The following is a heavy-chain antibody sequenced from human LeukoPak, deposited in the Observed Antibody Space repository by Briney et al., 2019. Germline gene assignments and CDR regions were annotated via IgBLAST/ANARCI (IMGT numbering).Heavy chain of an antibody. CDR1: GFPFSSYA. Sequence: PGGSLRLSCAASGFPFSSYAMTWVRQAPGKGLEWVSCISSSGSTIFYADSVKGRFTISRDNAKSSLFLQMNSLRAEDTAVYYCARVNRVTAIQELDYWGQGTLVTVSS. CDR3: ARVNRVTAIQELDY. D-gene: IGHD2-21*02. V-gene: IGHV3-48*04. CDR2: ISSSGSTI. J-gene: IGHJ4*02.